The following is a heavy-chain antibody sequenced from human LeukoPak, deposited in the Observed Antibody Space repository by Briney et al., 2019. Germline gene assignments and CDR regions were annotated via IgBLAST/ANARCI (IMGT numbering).Heavy chain of an antibody. D-gene: IGHD4-11*01. V-gene: IGHV3-74*01. CDR3: ANGAYRADY. CDR2: INIDGSSP. J-gene: IGHJ4*02. CDR1: GFTFSDYW. Sequence: GGSLRLSCAASGFTFSDYWMHWVRQAPGKGLVWVSRINIDGSSPRYADSVEGRFTISRDNAKNTLYLQMNSLRAEDTAVYYCANGAYRADYWGQGTLVTVSS.